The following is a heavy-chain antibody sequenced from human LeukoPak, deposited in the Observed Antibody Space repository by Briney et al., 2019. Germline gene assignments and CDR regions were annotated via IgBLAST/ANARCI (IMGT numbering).Heavy chain of an antibody. CDR2: IYYSGST. J-gene: IGHJ5*02. D-gene: IGHD3-10*01. V-gene: IGHV4-59*08. CDR3: ARAPKLLWFGELLVGWFDP. Sequence: SETLSLTCTVSGGSISSYYWSWIRQPPGKGLEWIGYIYYSGSTNYNPSLKSRVTISVDTSKNQISLKLSSVTAADTAVYYCARAPKLLWFGELLVGWFDPWGQGTLVTVSS. CDR1: GGSISSYY.